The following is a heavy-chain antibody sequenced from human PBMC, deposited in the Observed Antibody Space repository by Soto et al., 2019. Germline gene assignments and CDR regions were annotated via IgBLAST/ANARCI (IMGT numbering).Heavy chain of an antibody. D-gene: IGHD7-27*01. Sequence: GESLKISCAASGFTFSSYAMHWVRQAPGKGLEYVSAISSNGGSTYYANSVKGRFTISRDNSKNTLYLQMGSLRAEDMAVYYCARVAELGIGPNDYWGQGTLVTVSS. CDR3: ARVAELGIGPNDY. CDR2: ISSNGGST. CDR1: GFTFSSYA. J-gene: IGHJ4*02. V-gene: IGHV3-64*01.